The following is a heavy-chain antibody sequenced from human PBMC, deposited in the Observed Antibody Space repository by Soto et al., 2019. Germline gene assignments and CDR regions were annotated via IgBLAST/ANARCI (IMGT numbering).Heavy chain of an antibody. J-gene: IGHJ4*02. CDR1: GYTFTGYY. Sequence: ASVKVSCKASGYTFTGYYMHWVRQAPGQGLEWMGWINPNSGGTNYAQKFQGWVTMTRDTSISTAYTELSRLRSDDTAVYYCARSPSVTPNIDYWGQGTLVTVSS. V-gene: IGHV1-2*04. D-gene: IGHD4-17*01. CDR2: INPNSGGT. CDR3: ARSPSVTPNIDY.